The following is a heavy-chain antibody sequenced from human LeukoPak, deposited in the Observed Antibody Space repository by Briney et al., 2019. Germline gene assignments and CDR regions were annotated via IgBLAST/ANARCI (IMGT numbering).Heavy chain of an antibody. D-gene: IGHD3-3*01. J-gene: IGHJ6*03. V-gene: IGHV3-7*01. Sequence: XXXXVDSVKGRFTISRDNAKNSLYLQMNSLRAEDTAVYYCARDRVGLRFLEWSIYYYYYYMDVWGKGTTVTVSS. CDR2: XX. CDR3: ARDRVGLRFLEWSIYYYYYYMDV.